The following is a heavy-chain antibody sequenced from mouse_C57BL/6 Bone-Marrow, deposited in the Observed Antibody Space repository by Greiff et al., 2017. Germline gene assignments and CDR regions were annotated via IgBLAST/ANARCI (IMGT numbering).Heavy chain of an antibody. V-gene: IGHV5-17*01. D-gene: IGHD2-1*01. CDR3: ARPLYYGNYWFAY. CDR1: GFTFSDYG. Sequence: EVKLVESGGGLVKPGGSLKLSCAASGFTFSDYGMHWVRQAPEKGLEWVAYISSGSSTIYYADTVKGRFTISRDNAKNTLLLQMTSLRSEDTAMYYCARPLYYGNYWFAYWGQGTLVTVSA. CDR2: ISSGSSTI. J-gene: IGHJ3*01.